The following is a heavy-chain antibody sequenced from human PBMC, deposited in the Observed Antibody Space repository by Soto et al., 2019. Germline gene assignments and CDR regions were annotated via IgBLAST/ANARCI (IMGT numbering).Heavy chain of an antibody. V-gene: IGHV1-18*01. CDR2: ISPYKGNT. CDR1: GYTFSSIG. Sequence: QVQLVQSGAEVKKPGASVKVSCKASGYTFSSIGIIWVRQAPGQGLDWMGWISPYKGNTHYAQGLQGRVTMTTDTSTSTAYMELRSLRSDDTAVYYCARDLDASGSYYTDYWGQGTLVTVSS. CDR3: ARDLDASGSYYTDY. J-gene: IGHJ4*02. D-gene: IGHD3-10*01.